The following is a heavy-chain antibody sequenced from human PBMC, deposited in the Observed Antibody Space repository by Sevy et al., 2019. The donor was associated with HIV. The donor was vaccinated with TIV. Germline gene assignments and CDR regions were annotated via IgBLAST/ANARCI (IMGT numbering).Heavy chain of an antibody. CDR2: ISSSSRYM. D-gene: IGHD2-15*01. CDR1: GFTFSNYN. Sequence: GGSLRLSCAASGFTFSNYNMNWVRQAPGKGLEWVSSISSSSRYMYYADSMKGRFTISRDNAKNSLYLQMNSLRAEDKAVYYCARVVAYCSGGSCFPGYCYGMDVWGQGTTVTVSS. CDR3: ARVVAYCSGGSCFPGYCYGMDV. V-gene: IGHV3-21*01. J-gene: IGHJ6*02.